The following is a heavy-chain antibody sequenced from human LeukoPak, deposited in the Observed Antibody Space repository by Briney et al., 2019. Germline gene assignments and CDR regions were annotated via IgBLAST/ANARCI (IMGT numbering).Heavy chain of an antibody. CDR1: GDSVSSNSAA. CDR2: TYYRSKWYN. J-gene: IGHJ6*02. CDR3: ARDFPDGSSWYSTYYYYGMDV. V-gene: IGHV6-1*01. Sequence: PSQTLSLTCAISGDSVSSNSAAWHWIRQSPSRGLEWLGRTYYRSKWYNDYAVSVKSRITINPDTSKNQFSLQLNSVTPEDTAVYYCARDFPDGSSWYSTYYYYGMDVWGQGTTVTVSS. D-gene: IGHD6-13*01.